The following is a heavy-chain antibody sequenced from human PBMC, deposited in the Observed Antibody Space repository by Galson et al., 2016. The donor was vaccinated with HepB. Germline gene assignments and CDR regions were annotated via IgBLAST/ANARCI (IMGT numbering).Heavy chain of an antibody. J-gene: IGHJ5*01. CDR2: TFYDGTT. CDR3: ARNNHYDSRIGGGWFDS. D-gene: IGHD3-22*01. CDR1: GDSISASNYY. V-gene: IGHV4-39*07. Sequence: SETLSLTCAVSGDSISASNYYWAWIRQPPGKGLEWIGTTFYDGTTYYNPSLKSRVTISVDTSKNQFSLKLSSVTAADTAVYYCARNNHYDSRIGGGWFDSWGQGTLVTVSS.